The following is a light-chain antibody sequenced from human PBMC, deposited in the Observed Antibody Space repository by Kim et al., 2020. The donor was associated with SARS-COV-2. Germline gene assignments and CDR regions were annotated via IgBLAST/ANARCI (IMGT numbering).Light chain of an antibody. CDR3: QVWDSNTGV. Sequence: ALGQTARSTREGIHIESKNVHWYQQKPGQAPVLVIYRDSDRPSGIPERFSGSNSGNTATLTVSRAQAVDEADYYCQVWDSNTGVFGGGTKVTVL. J-gene: IGLJ3*02. CDR2: RDS. CDR1: HIESKN. V-gene: IGLV3-9*01.